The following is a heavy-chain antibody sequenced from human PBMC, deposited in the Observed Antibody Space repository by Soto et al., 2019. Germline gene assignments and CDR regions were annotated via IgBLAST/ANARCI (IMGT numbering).Heavy chain of an antibody. CDR1: GFTFSSFE. V-gene: IGHV3-48*03. D-gene: IGHD6-6*01. CDR2: IGRSGETI. Sequence: GGSLRLSCVGYGFTFSSFEMNWVRQTPGKGLEWLSYIGRSGETIYYADSVKGRFTISRDNAKSSLLLQMNGLRDEDTGIYYCARDSRGGAARRPTFYYWGRGTLVTVSS. J-gene: IGHJ4*02. CDR3: ARDSRGGAARRPTFYY.